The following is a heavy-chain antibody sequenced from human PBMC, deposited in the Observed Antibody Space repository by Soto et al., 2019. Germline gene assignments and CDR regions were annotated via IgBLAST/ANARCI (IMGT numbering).Heavy chain of an antibody. D-gene: IGHD4-17*01. CDR2: IYHSGST. Sequence: PSETLSLTCAVSSGSISSSNWWSWVRQPPGKGLEWIGEIYHSGSTNYNPSLKSRVTISVDKSKNQFSLKLSSVTAADTAVYYCARLGGTVTTPFDYWGQGTLVTVSS. CDR1: SGSISSSNW. CDR3: ARLGGTVTTPFDY. V-gene: IGHV4-4*02. J-gene: IGHJ4*02.